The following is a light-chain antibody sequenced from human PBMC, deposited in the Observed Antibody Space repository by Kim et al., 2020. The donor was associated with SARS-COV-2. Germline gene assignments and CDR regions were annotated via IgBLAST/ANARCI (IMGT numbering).Light chain of an antibody. CDR3: QQYGSSPPLT. J-gene: IGKJ4*01. CDR1: QSVSSSY. CDR2: GAS. V-gene: IGKV3-20*01. Sequence: PGETSTLTCRASQSVSSSYLAWYPQKPGQAPRLLIYGASSRATGIPDRFSGSGSGTDFTLTISRLEPEDFAVYYCQQYGSSPPLTFGGGTKVDIK.